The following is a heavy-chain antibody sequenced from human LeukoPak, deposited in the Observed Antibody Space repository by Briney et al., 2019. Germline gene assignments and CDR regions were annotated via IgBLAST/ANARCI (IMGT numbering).Heavy chain of an antibody. CDR3: AKDLFVTDYYDSSGYYFDY. Sequence: GGSLRLSCAASGSTFSSYAMSWVRQAPGKGLEWVSAISGSGGSTYYADSVKGRFTISRDNSKNTLYLQMNSLRAEDTAVYYCAKDLFVTDYYDSSGYYFDYWGQGTLVTVSS. V-gene: IGHV3-23*01. CDR1: GSTFSSYA. J-gene: IGHJ4*02. D-gene: IGHD3-22*01. CDR2: ISGSGGST.